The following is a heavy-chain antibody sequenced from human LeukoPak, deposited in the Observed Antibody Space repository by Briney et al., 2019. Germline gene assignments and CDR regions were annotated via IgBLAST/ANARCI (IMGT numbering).Heavy chain of an antibody. CDR1: GYTFTGYY. J-gene: IGHJ6*02. CDR2: INPNSGGT. CDR3: ARDTSRIAVAGLWDYYYGMDV. V-gene: IGHV1-2*02. D-gene: IGHD6-19*01. Sequence: GASVKVSCKASGYTFTGYYMHWGRQAPGQGLEWMGWINPNSGGTNYAQKFQGRVTMTRDTSISTAYMELSRLRSDDTAVYYCARDTSRIAVAGLWDYYYGMDVWGQGTTVTVSS.